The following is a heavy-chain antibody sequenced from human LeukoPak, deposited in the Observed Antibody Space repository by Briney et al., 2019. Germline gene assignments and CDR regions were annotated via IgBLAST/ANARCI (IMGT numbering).Heavy chain of an antibody. CDR3: ASPVQDIVATINAFDI. J-gene: IGHJ3*02. D-gene: IGHD5-12*01. CDR1: GGSFSGYY. V-gene: IGHV4-34*01. Sequence: SETLSLTCAVYGGSFSGYYWSWIRQPPGKGLEWIGEINHSGSTNYNPSLKSRVTISVDTSKNQFSLKLSSVTAADTAVYYCASPVQDIVATINAFDIWGQGTMVTVSS. CDR2: INHSGST.